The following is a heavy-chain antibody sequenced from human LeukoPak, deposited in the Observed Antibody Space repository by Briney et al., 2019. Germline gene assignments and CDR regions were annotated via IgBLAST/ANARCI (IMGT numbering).Heavy chain of an antibody. V-gene: IGHV1-18*01. CDR2: ISAYNGNT. D-gene: IGHD5-12*01. CDR3: ARGLRGYSGYDYSFDY. J-gene: IGHJ4*02. CDR1: AYTFTIYG. Sequence: ASVTVSFTASAYTFTIYGISWVRQAPGQGGEGMGWISAYNGNTNYAQKLQGRVTMTTDTSTSTAYMELRSLRSDDTAVYYCARGLRGYSGYDYSFDYWGQGTLVTVSS.